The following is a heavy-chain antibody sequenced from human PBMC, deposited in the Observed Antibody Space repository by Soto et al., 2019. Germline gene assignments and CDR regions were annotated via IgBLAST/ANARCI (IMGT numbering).Heavy chain of an antibody. V-gene: IGHV3-15*01. CDR2: IKNKVDGGTT. Sequence: WGSLGLSCSASGINFPNAWISWVRQAPGKGLEWVGRIKNKVDGGTTDYAAPVRGRFTISRDDSKNTLFLQMSNLEAGDTAVYYCTTDPGDYEDFWGQGTLVTGSS. CDR3: TTDPGDYEDF. D-gene: IGHD4-17*01. CDR1: GINFPNAW. J-gene: IGHJ4*02.